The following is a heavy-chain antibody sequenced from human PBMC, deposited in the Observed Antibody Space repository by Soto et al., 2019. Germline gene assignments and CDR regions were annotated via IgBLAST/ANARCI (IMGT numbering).Heavy chain of an antibody. V-gene: IGHV3-30*03. CDR2: LSYDGIAQ. D-gene: IGHD6-6*01. J-gene: IGHJ5*02. CDR1: GFTLSRQD. CDR3: VEGGWYGSSSPSDR. Sequence: QEQLVESGGDVVQPGGSLRLSCAASGFTLSRQDMHWVRQAPRKGLGLVAVLSYDGIAQYYADFVKGRFTISRDNSKNTLYLQMNSLRVEDTALYYCVEGGWYGSSSPSDRWGQGTLVTVSS.